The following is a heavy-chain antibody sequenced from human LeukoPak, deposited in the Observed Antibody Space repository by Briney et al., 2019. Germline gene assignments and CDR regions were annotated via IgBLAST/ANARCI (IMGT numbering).Heavy chain of an antibody. CDR3: ARGKWDLESGEAFDI. V-gene: IGHV4-59*01. Sequence: PSETLSLTCTVSGGSISSYYWSWIRQPPGKGLEYIGYIYYSGSTNYNPSLKSRVTISVDTSKNQFSLKLSSVTAADTAVYYCARGKWDLESGEAFDIWGQGTMATVSS. CDR2: IYYSGST. D-gene: IGHD1-26*01. CDR1: GGSISSYY. J-gene: IGHJ3*02.